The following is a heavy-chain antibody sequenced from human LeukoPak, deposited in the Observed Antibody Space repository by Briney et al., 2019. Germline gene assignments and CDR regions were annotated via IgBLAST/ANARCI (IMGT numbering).Heavy chain of an antibody. CDR2: IWYDGSNK. CDR3: ATDKAGDSYSDY. V-gene: IGHV3-33*01. D-gene: IGHD3-10*01. CDR1: GFTFSSYG. J-gene: IGHJ4*02. Sequence: GGSLRLSCAASGFTFSSYGMHWVRQAPGKGLEWVAVIWYDGSNKYYADSVKGRFTISRDNSKNTLYLQMNSLRVEDTAVYYCATDKAGDSYSDYWGQGTLVTVSS.